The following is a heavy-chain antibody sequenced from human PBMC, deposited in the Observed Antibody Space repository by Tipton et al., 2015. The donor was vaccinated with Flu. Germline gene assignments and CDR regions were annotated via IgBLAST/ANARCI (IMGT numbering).Heavy chain of an antibody. V-gene: IGHV3-23*01. CDR2: ISASGGTT. J-gene: IGHJ4*02. CDR3: ARDVAVGTTVGAADS. Sequence: SLRLSCAASGLTFSNYAMTWVRQAPGKGLEWVSFISASGGTTYYVDSVKGRFTISRDNSKNTVYLQMDSLRVDDTAVYYCARDVAVGTTVGAADSWGQGTPVTVSS. D-gene: IGHD1-26*01. CDR1: GLTFSNYA.